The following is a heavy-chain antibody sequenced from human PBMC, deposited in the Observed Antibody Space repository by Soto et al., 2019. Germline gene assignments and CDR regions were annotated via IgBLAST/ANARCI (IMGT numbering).Heavy chain of an antibody. CDR2: IHSSATTI. D-gene: IGHD3-10*01. Sequence: EVKLVESGGGLVQPGGSLRLSCAASGFTFSRYEMNWVRQAPGKGLEWIAYIHSSATTIYYADSVKGRFTISRDNAKNSLCLQLNILSAEDTAVYYCATRSGGGGAFDFWGQGTMVTVSS. V-gene: IGHV3-48*03. CDR1: GFTFSRYE. J-gene: IGHJ3*01. CDR3: ATRSGGGGAFDF.